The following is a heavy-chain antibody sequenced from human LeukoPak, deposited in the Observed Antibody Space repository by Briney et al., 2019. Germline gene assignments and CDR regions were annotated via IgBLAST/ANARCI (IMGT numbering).Heavy chain of an antibody. CDR3: AREKSSHCCYYFDY. D-gene: IGHD2-21*02. V-gene: IGHV1-69*04. Sequence: VAPVKVSCKASGGTFSSYTISWVRQAPGQGLEWMGRIIPILGIANYAQKFQGRVTITADKSTSTAYMELSSLRSEDTAVYYCAREKSSHCCYYFDYWGQGTLVTVSS. J-gene: IGHJ4*02. CDR2: IIPILGIA. CDR1: GGTFSSYT.